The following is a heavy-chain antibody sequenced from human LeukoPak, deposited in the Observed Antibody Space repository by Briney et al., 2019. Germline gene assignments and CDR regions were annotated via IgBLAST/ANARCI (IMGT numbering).Heavy chain of an antibody. CDR2: ISSSSSYI. CDR1: GFTFSSYS. D-gene: IGHD3-10*01. V-gene: IGHV3-21*01. J-gene: IGHJ3*02. Sequence: GGSLRLSCAASGFTFSSYSMNWFRQAPGKGLEWVSSISSSSSYIYYADSVKGRFTISRDNAKNSLYLQMNSLRAEDTAVYYCARGGSPTDPDAFDIWGQGTMVTVSS. CDR3: ARGGSPTDPDAFDI.